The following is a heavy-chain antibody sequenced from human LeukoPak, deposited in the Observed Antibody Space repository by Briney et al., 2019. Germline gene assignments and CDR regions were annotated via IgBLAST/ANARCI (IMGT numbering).Heavy chain of an antibody. CDR3: ARSYKGSMVRGSVVHYYQYMDV. D-gene: IGHD3-10*01. CDR2: INHSGST. CDR1: GGSFSGYY. Sequence: SETLSLTCAVYGGSFSGYYWSWIRQPPGKGLEWIGEINHSGSTNYNPSLKSRVTMSVDTSKSQFSLRLMSVTAADTAVYYCARSYKGSMVRGSVVHYYQYMDVWGKGTTVTISS. V-gene: IGHV4-34*01. J-gene: IGHJ6*03.